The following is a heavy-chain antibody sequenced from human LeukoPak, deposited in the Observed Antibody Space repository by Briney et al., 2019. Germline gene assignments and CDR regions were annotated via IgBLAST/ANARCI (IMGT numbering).Heavy chain of an antibody. CDR3: ARYSIYGGNRPAWYFDL. Sequence: SETLSLTCTVSGGSISSYYWSWIRQPPGKGLEWIGYIYYSGSTNYKPSLKSRVTISVDTSKNQFSLKLSSVTAAGTAVYYCARYSIYGGNRPAWYFDLWGRGTLVTVSS. J-gene: IGHJ2*01. CDR1: GGSISSYY. CDR2: IYYSGST. D-gene: IGHD4-23*01. V-gene: IGHV4-59*01.